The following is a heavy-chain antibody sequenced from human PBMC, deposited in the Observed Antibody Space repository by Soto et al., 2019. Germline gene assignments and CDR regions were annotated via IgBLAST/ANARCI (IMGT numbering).Heavy chain of an antibody. CDR2: INPRSGCT. D-gene: IGHD1-26*01. Sequence: ASVKDTLKASGYTFTVYYIHWLRQAPGQGLEWVGCINPRSGCTMCPQKVQGRVTMSWDTSISTAYMALTRLRSDDTAVYYRARDLAKGGGSAGFDYWGQGTLVTVSS. J-gene: IGHJ4*02. CDR1: GYTFTVYY. CDR3: ARDLAKGGGSAGFDY. V-gene: IGHV1-2*02.